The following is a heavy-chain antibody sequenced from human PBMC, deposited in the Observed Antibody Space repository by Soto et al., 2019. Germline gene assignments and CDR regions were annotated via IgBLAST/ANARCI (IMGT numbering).Heavy chain of an antibody. Sequence: PSETLSLTCAVYGGSFSGYYWSWIRQPPGKGLEWIGEINHSGSTNYNPSLKSRVTISVDTSKNQFSLKLSSVTAADTAVYYCARWLGYGPHFDYWGQGTLVTVSS. CDR3: ARWLGYGPHFDY. J-gene: IGHJ4*02. D-gene: IGHD5-12*01. CDR2: INHSGST. CDR1: GGSFSGYY. V-gene: IGHV4-34*01.